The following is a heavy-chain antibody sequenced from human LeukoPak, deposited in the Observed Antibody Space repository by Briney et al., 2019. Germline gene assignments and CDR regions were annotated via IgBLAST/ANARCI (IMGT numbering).Heavy chain of an antibody. CDR2: IYYSGST. J-gene: IGHJ4*02. CDR3: ARVGTLDYGDYLFDY. CDR1: GGSISSGDYY. V-gene: IGHV4-30-4*01. D-gene: IGHD4-17*01. Sequence: SETLSLTCTVSGGSISSGDYYWSWIRQPPGKGLEWIGYIYYSGSTYYNPSRKSRVTISVDTSKNQFSLKLSSVTAADTAVYYCARVGTLDYGDYLFDYWGQGTLVTVSS.